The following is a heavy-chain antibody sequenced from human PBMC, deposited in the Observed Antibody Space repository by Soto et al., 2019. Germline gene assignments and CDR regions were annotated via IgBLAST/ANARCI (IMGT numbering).Heavy chain of an antibody. Sequence: GGSLRLSCAASGFTFSSYGMHWVRQAPGKGLEWVAVIWYDGNNKYYADSVKGRFTISRDNSNNTLYVQMTSLRAEDTAVYYCARGLHSLFDYWGQGTLVTVS. CDR2: IWYDGNNK. J-gene: IGHJ4*02. V-gene: IGHV3-33*01. CDR1: GFTFSSYG. D-gene: IGHD2-21*01. CDR3: ARGLHSLFDY.